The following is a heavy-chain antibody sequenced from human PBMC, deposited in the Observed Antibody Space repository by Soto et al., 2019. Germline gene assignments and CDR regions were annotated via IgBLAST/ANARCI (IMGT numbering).Heavy chain of an antibody. V-gene: IGHV4-39*01. J-gene: IGHJ4*02. D-gene: IGHD2-21*02. Sequence: SETLSLTXIVSGESISSSSYYCGWIRQPPGKGLEWIGSIYYSGRTYYNPSFKSRVTISIDTSKNQFSLKLSSVTATDTAVYYCARQRTTVVTQAYFDHWGQGALVTVSS. CDR3: ARQRTTVVTQAYFDH. CDR1: GESISSSSYY. CDR2: IYYSGRT.